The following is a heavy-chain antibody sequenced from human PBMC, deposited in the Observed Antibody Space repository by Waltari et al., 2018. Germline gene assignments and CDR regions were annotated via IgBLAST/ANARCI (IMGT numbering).Heavy chain of an antibody. CDR1: GYSFTNY. CDR2: INPNSGGT. CDR3: ARVWFHSGLDY. Sequence: QVQLVQSGAEVKKPGASVKVSCKASGYSFTNYMHWVRQAPGQGLEWMGGINPNSGGTQYAQRFQGRVTMTRDTAITTVFMELSGLRDDDTAVYYCARVWFHSGLDYWGQGTLVTVSS. D-gene: IGHD6-19*01. V-gene: IGHV1-2*02. J-gene: IGHJ4*02.